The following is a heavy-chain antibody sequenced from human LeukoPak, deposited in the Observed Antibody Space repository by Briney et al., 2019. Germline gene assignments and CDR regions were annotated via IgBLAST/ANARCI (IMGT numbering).Heavy chain of an antibody. V-gene: IGHV1-18*01. J-gene: IGHJ5*02. CDR2: ISAYNGDT. CDR1: GYTFSSYG. Sequence: VASVKVSCKASGYTFSSYGITWVRQAPGQGLEWMGWISAYNGDTNYAQKLQGRVTMTTDTSTSTAYMELRSLRSDDTAVYYCARDCNRSTHRYCSDGSPRAPNPQNWFDLWGQGTLVTVSS. D-gene: IGHD2-15*01. CDR3: ARDCNRSTHRYCSDGSPRAPNPQNWFDL.